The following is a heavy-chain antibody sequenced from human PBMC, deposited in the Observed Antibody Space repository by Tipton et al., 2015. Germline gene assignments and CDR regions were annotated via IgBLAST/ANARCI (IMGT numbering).Heavy chain of an antibody. Sequence: TLSLTCTVSGGSVNSANYYWSWIRQPPGKGLEWIGYISYTETSHYNPSLKSRVTISVDTSKNEFSLKLKSVTAADTAVYYCARDLEHGMDVWGQGTTVTVSS. CDR2: ISYTETS. CDR1: GGSVNSANYY. CDR3: ARDLEHGMDV. J-gene: IGHJ6*02. D-gene: IGHD5-24*01. V-gene: IGHV4-61*01.